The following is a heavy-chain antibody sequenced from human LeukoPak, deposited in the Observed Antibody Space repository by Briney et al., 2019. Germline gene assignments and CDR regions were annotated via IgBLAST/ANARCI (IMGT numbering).Heavy chain of an antibody. V-gene: IGHV1-69*01. CDR3: ARGATVTRVVDY. J-gene: IGHJ4*02. CDR2: IIPIFGTA. Sequence: ASVKVSCKASGGTFSSYAISWVRQAPGQGLEWMGGIIPIFGTANYAQKFQGRVTITADESTSTVYMELSSLRSEDTAVYYCARGATVTRVVDYWGQGTLVTVSS. D-gene: IGHD4-17*01. CDR1: GGTFSSYA.